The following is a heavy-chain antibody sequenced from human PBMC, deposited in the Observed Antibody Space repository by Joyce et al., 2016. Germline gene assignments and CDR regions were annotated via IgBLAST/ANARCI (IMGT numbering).Heavy chain of an antibody. CDR1: GGSFSGYY. D-gene: IGHD3-22*01. Sequence: QVQLQQWGAGLLKPSETLSLTCAVYGGSFSGYYWSWIRQPPGKGLEWIGEINESGSTNYTPSLKSRVTISVDTSKNQFSQKLSSVTAADTAVYYCASLNYYDSSGYYYFDYWGQGTLVTVSS. J-gene: IGHJ4*02. CDR3: ASLNYYDSSGYYYFDY. V-gene: IGHV4-34*01. CDR2: INESGST.